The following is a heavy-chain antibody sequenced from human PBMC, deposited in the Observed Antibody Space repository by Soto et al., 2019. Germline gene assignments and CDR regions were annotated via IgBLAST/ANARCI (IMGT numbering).Heavy chain of an antibody. CDR1: GFTFSSYG. Sequence: QPGGSLRLSCAASGFTFSSYGMHWVRQAPGKGLEWVAVIWYDGSNKYYADSVKGRFTISRDNSKNTLYLQMNSLRAEDTAVYYCARDMGAMVNYYGMDVWGQGTTVTVSS. CDR2: IWYDGSNK. CDR3: ARDMGAMVNYYGMDV. D-gene: IGHD5-18*01. J-gene: IGHJ6*02. V-gene: IGHV3-33*01.